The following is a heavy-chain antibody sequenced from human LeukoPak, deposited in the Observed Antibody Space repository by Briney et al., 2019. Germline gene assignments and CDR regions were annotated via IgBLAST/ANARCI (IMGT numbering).Heavy chain of an antibody. V-gene: IGHV3-48*03. CDR1: GFTFSSYE. CDR3: AREAPGADYFDY. Sequence: GGSLRHSCAASGFTFSSYEMNWVRQAPGKGLEWVSYITSGASTIYYADSVKGRFTISRDNAKNSLYLQMNSLRAEDTAVYYCAREAPGADYFDYWGQGTLVTVSS. J-gene: IGHJ4*02. CDR2: ITSGASTI.